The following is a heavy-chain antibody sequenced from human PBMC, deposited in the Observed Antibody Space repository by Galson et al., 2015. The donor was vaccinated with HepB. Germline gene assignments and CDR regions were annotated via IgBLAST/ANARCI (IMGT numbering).Heavy chain of an antibody. Sequence: SLRLSCAASGFTFTYGMHWVRQAPGKGLEWVAVISFDGNIKYYADSVKGRFTISRDNSKNMLYLQMNSLRAEDTAVYYCAKGHYDFWSGIDYWGQGTLVTVSS. J-gene: IGHJ4*02. CDR3: AKGHYDFWSGIDY. V-gene: IGHV3-30*18. D-gene: IGHD3-3*01. CDR1: GFTFTYG. CDR2: ISFDGNIK.